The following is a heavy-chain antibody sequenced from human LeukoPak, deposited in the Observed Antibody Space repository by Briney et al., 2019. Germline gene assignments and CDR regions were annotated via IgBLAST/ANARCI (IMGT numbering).Heavy chain of an antibody. CDR2: IYSSGST. Sequence: SETLSLTCTVSGDSITSYFWSWIRQPAGKGLEWIGRIYSSGSTNYNSSLKSRVTISVDTSKNHFSLKLSSVTAADTAVYYCARDQLGWADYWGQGTLVTVSS. D-gene: IGHD7-27*01. V-gene: IGHV4-4*07. CDR1: GDSITSYF. J-gene: IGHJ4*02. CDR3: ARDQLGWADY.